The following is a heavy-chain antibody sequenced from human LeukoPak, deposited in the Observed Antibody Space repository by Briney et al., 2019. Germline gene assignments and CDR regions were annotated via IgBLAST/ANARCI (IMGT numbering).Heavy chain of an antibody. D-gene: IGHD2-15*01. J-gene: IGHJ6*03. CDR3: AREDIVVVVAATDRSYYYYYYMDV. CDR1: GFTFSSYS. Sequence: PGGSLRLSCAASGFTFSSYSMNWVRQAPGKGLEWVSYISSSSSTIYYADSVKGRFTISRDNAKNSLYLQMNSLRAEDTAVYYCAREDIVVVVAATDRSYYYYYYMDVWGKGTTVTVSS. CDR2: ISSSSSTI. V-gene: IGHV3-48*01.